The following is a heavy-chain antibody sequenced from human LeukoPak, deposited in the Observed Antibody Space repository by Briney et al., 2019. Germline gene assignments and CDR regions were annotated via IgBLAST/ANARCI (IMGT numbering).Heavy chain of an antibody. CDR3: AKDIGYCSSTSCFPVPDY. J-gene: IGHJ4*02. V-gene: IGHV3-30*18. Sequence: GRSLRLSCAASGFTFSSYGMHWVRQAPGKGLEWVAVIPYDGSNKYYADSVKGRFTISRDNSKNTLYLQMNSLRAEDTAVYYCAKDIGYCSSTSCFPVPDYWGQGTLVTVSS. D-gene: IGHD2-2*01. CDR1: GFTFSSYG. CDR2: IPYDGSNK.